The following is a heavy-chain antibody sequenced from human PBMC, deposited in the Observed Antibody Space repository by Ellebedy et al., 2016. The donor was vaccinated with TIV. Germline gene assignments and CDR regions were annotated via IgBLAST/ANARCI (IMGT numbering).Heavy chain of an antibody. CDR2: INPNSGGT. V-gene: IGHV1-2*02. D-gene: IGHD2-15*01. CDR1: GYTFTGYF. Sequence: AASVKVSCKASGYTFTGYFMHWVRQAPRQGLEWMGWINPNSGGTNYAQKFQGRVTMTRDTSISTAYMELSRLRSDDTAVYYCASPYCSGGICHSSGWFFNLWGRGTQVTVSS. J-gene: IGHJ2*01. CDR3: ASPYCSGGICHSSGWFFNL.